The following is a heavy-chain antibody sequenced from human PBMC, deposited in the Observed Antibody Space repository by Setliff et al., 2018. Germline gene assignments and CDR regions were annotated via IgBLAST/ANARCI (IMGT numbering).Heavy chain of an antibody. CDR1: GGSISSGSYY. D-gene: IGHD3-22*01. V-gene: IGHV4-61*02. CDR3: ARGAGWCCDSSGYYYDY. Sequence: SETLSLTCTVSGGSISSGSYYWSWIRQPAGKGLEWVGRIYTSGSTNYNPSLKSRVTISVDTSKNQFSLKLSSVTAADTAVYYCARGAGWCCDSSGYYYDYWGQGTLVTVSS. CDR2: IYTSGST. J-gene: IGHJ4*02.